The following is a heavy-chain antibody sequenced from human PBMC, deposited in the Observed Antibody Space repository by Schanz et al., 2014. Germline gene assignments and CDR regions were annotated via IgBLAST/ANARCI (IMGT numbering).Heavy chain of an antibody. CDR2: IYYSGGT. CDR1: GGSINSDAFY. Sequence: QVQLQESGPGVVKPSQTLSLTCTVSGGSINSDAFYWTWIRQHPGKGLEWVGYIYYSGGTYYSPSLKSRVSISLDTSKNQFFLNLNSLTAADTAVYYCARDRLAAQGIDSWGQGTLVTVSS. J-gene: IGHJ4*02. D-gene: IGHD6-6*01. V-gene: IGHV4-31*03. CDR3: ARDRLAAQGIDS.